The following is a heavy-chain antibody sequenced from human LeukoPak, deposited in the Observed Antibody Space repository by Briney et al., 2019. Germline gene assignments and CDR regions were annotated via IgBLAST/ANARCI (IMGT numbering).Heavy chain of an antibody. CDR3: ARDSGLMGSYYFDY. CDR1: GGTFSSYA. V-gene: IGHV1-69*13. J-gene: IGHJ4*02. CDR2: IIPIFGTA. Sequence: SVKVSCKASGGTFSSYAVSWARQAPGQGLEWMGGIIPIFGTANYAQKFQGRVTITADESTSTAYMELSSLRSEDTAVYYCARDSGLMGSYYFDYWGQGTLVTVSS. D-gene: IGHD6-6*01.